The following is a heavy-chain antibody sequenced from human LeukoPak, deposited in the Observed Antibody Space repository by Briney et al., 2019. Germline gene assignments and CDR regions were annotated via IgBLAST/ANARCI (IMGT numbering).Heavy chain of an antibody. Sequence: KAGGSLGLSCAASGFTFSSYSMNWVRQAPGKGLEWVSSISSSSSYIYYADSVKGRFTISRDNAKNSLYLQMNSLRAEDTAVYDCARERAVAEYYFDHWGQGTLVSVSS. D-gene: IGHD6-19*01. J-gene: IGHJ4*02. CDR2: ISSSSSYI. CDR3: ARERAVAEYYFDH. V-gene: IGHV3-21*01. CDR1: GFTFSSYS.